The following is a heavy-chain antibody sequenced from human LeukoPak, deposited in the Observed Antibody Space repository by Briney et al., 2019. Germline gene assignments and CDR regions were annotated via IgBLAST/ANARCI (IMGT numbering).Heavy chain of an antibody. CDR1: GYTFTSYG. V-gene: IGHV1-18*04. CDR2: VSAYNGNT. Sequence: GASVKVSCKASGYTFTSYGISWVRQAPGQGLEWMGWVSAYNGNTNYAQKLQGRVTMTTDTSTSTAYMELRSLRSDDTAVYYCARDLGIAVAGTVGYWGQGTLVTVSS. D-gene: IGHD6-19*01. CDR3: ARDLGIAVAGTVGY. J-gene: IGHJ4*02.